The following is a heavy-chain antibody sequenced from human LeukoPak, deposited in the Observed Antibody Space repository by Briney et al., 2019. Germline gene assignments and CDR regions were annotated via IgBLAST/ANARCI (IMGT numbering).Heavy chain of an antibody. V-gene: IGHV1-69*05. CDR1: GGTFSSYA. D-gene: IGHD3-22*01. CDR3: AGYYYDSSGYGY. Sequence: ASVKVSCKASGGTFSSYAISWVRQAPGQGLEWMGGIIPIFGTANYAQKFQGRVTITTDESTSTAYMELSSLRSEDTAVYYCAGYYYDSSGYGYWGQGTLVTVSS. J-gene: IGHJ4*02. CDR2: IIPIFGTA.